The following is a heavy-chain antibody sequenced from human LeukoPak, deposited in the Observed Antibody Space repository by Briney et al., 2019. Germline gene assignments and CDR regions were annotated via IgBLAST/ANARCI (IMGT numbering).Heavy chain of an antibody. D-gene: IGHD6-13*01. Sequence: SETLSLTCTVSGGSISSYYWSWIRQPPGKGLEWIGYIYYSGSTNYNPSLKSRVTISVDTSKNQFSLKLSSVTAADTAVYYCARGEGSSSWYSYYYMDVWGKGTTVTVSS. J-gene: IGHJ6*03. CDR3: ARGEGSSSWYSYYYMDV. CDR1: GGSISSYY. V-gene: IGHV4-59*12. CDR2: IYYSGST.